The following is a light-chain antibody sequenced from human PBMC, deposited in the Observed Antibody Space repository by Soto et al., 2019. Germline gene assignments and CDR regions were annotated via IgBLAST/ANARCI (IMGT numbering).Light chain of an antibody. CDR2: EVS. CDR1: SSDVGAYDF. V-gene: IGLV2-14*01. CDR3: SSYTTTDPYV. Sequence: QSALTQPASVSGSPGQSITSSCTGTSSDVGAYDFVSWYQQHPGKAPKYLIYEVSNRPSGVSDRFSGSKSGTTASLTISGLQAEDEADYYCSSYTTTDPYVFGTGTKLTVL. J-gene: IGLJ1*01.